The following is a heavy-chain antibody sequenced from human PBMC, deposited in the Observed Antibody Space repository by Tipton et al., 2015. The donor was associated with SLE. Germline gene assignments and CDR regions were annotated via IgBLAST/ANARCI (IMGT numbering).Heavy chain of an antibody. V-gene: IGHV4-31*03. CDR1: GGSISSGGYY. Sequence: TLSLTCTVSGGSISSGGYYWSWIRQHPGKGLEWIGYIYYSGSTYYNPSLKSRVTMTTDTSTSTAYMELRSLRSDDTAVYYCARDLDTMPGSWGQGTLVTVSS. CDR2: IYYSGST. J-gene: IGHJ4*02. CDR3: ARDLDTMPGS. D-gene: IGHD2-2*01.